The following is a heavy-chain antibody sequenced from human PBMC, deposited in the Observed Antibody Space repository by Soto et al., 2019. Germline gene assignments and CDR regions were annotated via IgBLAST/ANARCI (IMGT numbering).Heavy chain of an antibody. CDR1: GDTFTSYA. J-gene: IGHJ6*02. V-gene: IGHV1-3*01. D-gene: IGHD2-2*01. Sequence: ASVKVSCKASGDTFTSYAMHWVRQAPGQRLEWMGWINAGNGNTKYSQKFQGRVTITRDTSASTAYMELRSLRSEDTAVYYCARDPRLGYCSSTSCYGYYYGMDVWGQGTTVTVSS. CDR2: INAGNGNT. CDR3: ARDPRLGYCSSTSCYGYYYGMDV.